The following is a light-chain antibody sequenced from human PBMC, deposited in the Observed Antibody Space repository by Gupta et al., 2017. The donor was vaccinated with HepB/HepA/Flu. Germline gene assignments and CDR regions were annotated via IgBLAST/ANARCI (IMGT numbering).Light chain of an antibody. Sequence: IVTPHPPSTLSVSPGARATLSSRPSLSVSSNLARYQQKPGQAPRLLIYGAFARTSDIPARFSGSGSETEFTLTINSLQSEDFAVYYCQQYNEWHPLSFGGGTKVEIK. J-gene: IGKJ4*01. CDR1: LSVSSN. CDR2: GAF. CDR3: QQYNEWHPLS. V-gene: IGKV3-15*01.